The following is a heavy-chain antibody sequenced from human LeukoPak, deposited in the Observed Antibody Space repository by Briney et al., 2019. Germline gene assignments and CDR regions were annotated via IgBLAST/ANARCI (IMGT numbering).Heavy chain of an antibody. Sequence: ASVKVSCKASAYTFTSYGISWVRQAPGQGLEWMGWISAYNGNTNYAQKLQGRVTMTTDTSTSTAYMELRSLRSDDTAVYYGARKSRIVAVAGDDAFDIWGQGTMVTVSS. V-gene: IGHV1-18*01. D-gene: IGHD6-19*01. CDR1: AYTFTSYG. J-gene: IGHJ3*02. CDR3: ARKSRIVAVAGDDAFDI. CDR2: ISAYNGNT.